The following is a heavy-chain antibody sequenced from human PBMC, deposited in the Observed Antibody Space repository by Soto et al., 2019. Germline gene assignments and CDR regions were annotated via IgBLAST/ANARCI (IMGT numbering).Heavy chain of an antibody. J-gene: IGHJ4*02. CDR2: ISSSSSYI. CDR1: GFTFSSYS. D-gene: IGHD3-22*01. V-gene: IGHV3-21*01. Sequence: NPGGSLRLSCAASGFTFSSYSMNWVRQAPGKGLEWVSSISSSSSYIYYADSVKGRFTISRDNAKNSLYLQMNSLRAEDTAVYYCARGPYYYDSSGYYYDPDFDYWGQGTLVTVSS. CDR3: ARGPYYYDSSGYYYDPDFDY.